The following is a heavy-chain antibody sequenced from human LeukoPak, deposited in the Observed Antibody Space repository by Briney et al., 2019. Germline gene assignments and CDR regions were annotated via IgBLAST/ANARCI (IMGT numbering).Heavy chain of an antibody. CDR2: IIPISGPA. CDR3: ARDRVVSGGVIIIGNWFDP. J-gene: IGHJ5*02. Sequence: SVKVSCKTSGGTFINYAFNWVRQAPGQGLEWMGGIIPISGPANYAQKFRGRVTIIADVSTNTAYMELSSLRSEDTAVYYCARDRVVSGGVIIIGNWFDPWGQGTLVTVSS. CDR1: GGTFINYA. V-gene: IGHV1-69*13. D-gene: IGHD3-3*01.